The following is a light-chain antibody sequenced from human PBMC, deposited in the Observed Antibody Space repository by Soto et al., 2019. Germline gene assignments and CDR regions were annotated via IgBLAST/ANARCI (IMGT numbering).Light chain of an antibody. Sequence: QSALTQPASVSGSPGQSITISCTGTSSDVGGYNYVPWYQQHPGKAPKLMIYDVSNRPSGVSNRFSGSKSGNTASLTISGLQAEDEADYYCRSYTSSSTPHFGTGTKLTVL. V-gene: IGLV2-14*01. CDR2: DVS. CDR3: RSYTSSSTPH. J-gene: IGLJ1*01. CDR1: SSDVGGYNY.